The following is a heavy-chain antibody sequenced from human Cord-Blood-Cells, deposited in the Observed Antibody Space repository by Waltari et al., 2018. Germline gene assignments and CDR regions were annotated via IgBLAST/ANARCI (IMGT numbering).Heavy chain of an antibody. J-gene: IGHJ5*02. CDR3: AREDGLGYSGSYYWFDP. CDR1: GYTFTSYA. Sequence: QVQLVQSGAEVKKPGASVKVSCKASGYTFTSYAMHWVRQAPGQRLEWMGWINAGNGNTKYSQKFQGRVTITRDTAASTAYMELSRLRSEDTAVYYCAREDGLGYSGSYYWFDPWGQGTLVTVSS. V-gene: IGHV1-3*01. CDR2: INAGNGNT. D-gene: IGHD1-26*01.